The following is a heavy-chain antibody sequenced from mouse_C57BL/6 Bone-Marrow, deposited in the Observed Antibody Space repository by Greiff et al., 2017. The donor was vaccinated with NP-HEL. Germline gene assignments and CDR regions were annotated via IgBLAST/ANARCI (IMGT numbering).Heavy chain of an antibody. V-gene: IGHV1-82*01. J-gene: IGHJ2*01. Sequence: QVQLQQSGPELVKPGASVKISCKASGYAFSSSWMNWVKQRPGKGLEWIGRIYPGDGDTNYNGKFKGKATLTADKSSSTAYMQLSSLTSEDSAVYFCALYYPDDWGQGTTLTVSS. CDR2: IYPGDGDT. D-gene: IGHD1-1*01. CDR1: GYAFSSSW. CDR3: ALYYPDD.